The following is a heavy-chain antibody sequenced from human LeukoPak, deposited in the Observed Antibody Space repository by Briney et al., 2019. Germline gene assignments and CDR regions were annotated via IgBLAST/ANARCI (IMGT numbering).Heavy chain of an antibody. J-gene: IGHJ4*02. V-gene: IGHV1-46*01. Sequence: ASVKVSCKASGYTLTRYYIHWVRQAPGQGLEWMGIIYPGGGSKSYAQKFQGRVTMTRDMSTSTVYMELSSLRSEDTAGYYCARDNDFDYWGQGTLVTVSS. CDR1: GYTLTRYY. CDR2: IYPGGGSK. CDR3: ARDNDFDY. D-gene: IGHD2-8*01.